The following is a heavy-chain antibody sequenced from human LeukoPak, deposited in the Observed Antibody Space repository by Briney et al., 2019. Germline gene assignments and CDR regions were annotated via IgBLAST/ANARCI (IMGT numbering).Heavy chain of an antibody. Sequence: SETLSLTCTVSGGSISSSSYYWSWIRQPPGKGLEWIGEINHSGSTNYNPSLKSRVTISVDTSKNQFSLKLSSVTAADTAVYYCAGQGYSWGQGTLVTVSS. CDR3: AGQGYS. V-gene: IGHV4-39*07. CDR2: INHSGST. CDR1: GGSISSSSYY. D-gene: IGHD1-1*01. J-gene: IGHJ4*02.